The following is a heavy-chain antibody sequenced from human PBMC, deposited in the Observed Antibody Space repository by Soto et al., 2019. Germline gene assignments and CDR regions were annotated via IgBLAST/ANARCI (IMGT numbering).Heavy chain of an antibody. CDR1: GFTFDDYA. CDR3: AKALLTKIGIGDTAMVNYYYYGMDV. Sequence: PGGSLRLSCAASGFTFDDYAMHWVRQAPGKGLEWVSGISWNSGSIGYADSVKGRFTISRDNAKNSLYLQMNSLRAEDTALYYCAKALLTKIGIGDTAMVNYYYYGMDVWGQGTTVTVSS. J-gene: IGHJ6*02. D-gene: IGHD5-18*01. CDR2: ISWNSGSI. V-gene: IGHV3-9*01.